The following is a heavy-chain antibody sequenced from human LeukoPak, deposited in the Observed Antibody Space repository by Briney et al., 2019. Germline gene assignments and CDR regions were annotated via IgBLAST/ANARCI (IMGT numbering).Heavy chain of an antibody. CDR1: GYTFTSYG. D-gene: IGHD2-21*02. CDR2: ISAYNGNT. Sequence: ASVKVSCKASGYTFTSYGISWVRQAPGQGLEWMGWISAYNGNTNYAQKLQGRVTMTTDTSTSKAYMELRSLRSDDTAVYYCARDLPATKFVVVTAISHYYYYGMDVWGQGPTVTVSS. CDR3: ARDLPATKFVVVTAISHYYYYGMDV. J-gene: IGHJ6*02. V-gene: IGHV1-18*01.